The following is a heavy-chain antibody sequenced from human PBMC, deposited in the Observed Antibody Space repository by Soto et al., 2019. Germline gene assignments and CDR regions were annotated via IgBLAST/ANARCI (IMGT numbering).Heavy chain of an antibody. J-gene: IGHJ6*02. V-gene: IGHV3-21*01. CDR2: ISSSSSYI. CDR3: ARENYYYYGMDV. Sequence: GGSLRLSCAASGFTFSSYSMSWVRQAPGKGLEWVSSISSSSSYIYYADSVKGRFTIFRDNAKNSLYLQMNSLRAEDTAVYYCARENYYYYGMDVWGQGATVTVSS. CDR1: GFTFSSYS.